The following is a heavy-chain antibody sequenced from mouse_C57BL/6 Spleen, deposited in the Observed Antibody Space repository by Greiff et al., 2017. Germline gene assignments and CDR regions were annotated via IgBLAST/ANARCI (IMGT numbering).Heavy chain of an antibody. D-gene: IGHD4-1*01. J-gene: IGHJ3*01. CDR1: GFSLTSYG. CDR3: ARKANWGFAY. Sequence: QVQLQQSGPGLVQPSQSLSITCTVSGFSLTSYGVHWVRQSPGKGLEWLGVIWSGGSTDYNAAFISRLSISKDNSKSQVFFKMNSLQADDTAIYYCARKANWGFAYWGQGTLVTVSA. CDR2: IWSGGST. V-gene: IGHV2-2*01.